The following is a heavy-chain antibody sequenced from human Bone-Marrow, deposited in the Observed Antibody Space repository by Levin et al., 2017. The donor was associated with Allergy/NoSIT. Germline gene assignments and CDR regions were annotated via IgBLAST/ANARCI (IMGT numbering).Heavy chain of an antibody. Sequence: GESLKISCAASGFTFSSYGMHWVRQAPGKGLEWVAVIWYDGSNKYYADSVKGRFNISRDNSKNTLYLQMNSLRAEDTAVYYCARDGRYYYDSSGYYHNWFDPWGQGTLVTVSS. V-gene: IGHV3-33*01. CDR1: GFTFSSYG. D-gene: IGHD3-22*01. CDR3: ARDGRYYYDSSGYYHNWFDP. J-gene: IGHJ5*02. CDR2: IWYDGSNK.